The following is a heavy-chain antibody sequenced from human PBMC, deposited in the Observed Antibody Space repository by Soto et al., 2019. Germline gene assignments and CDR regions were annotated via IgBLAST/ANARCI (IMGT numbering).Heavy chain of an antibody. Sequence: GGSLRLSCAVSGFTVSNNYMSWVRQAPGKGLVGVSVIYSGGYTAYGDSVKGRFTISRDNSKNTLYLQMNSLRADDTAVYYCAKEMSIVALDAFDIWGQGTMVTVSS. CDR1: GFTVSNNY. CDR3: AKEMSIVALDAFDI. D-gene: IGHD2-21*01. V-gene: IGHV3-53*01. CDR2: IYSGGYT. J-gene: IGHJ3*02.